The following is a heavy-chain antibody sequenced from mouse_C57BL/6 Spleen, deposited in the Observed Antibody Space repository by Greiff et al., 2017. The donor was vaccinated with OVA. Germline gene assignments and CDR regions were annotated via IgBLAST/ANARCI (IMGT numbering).Heavy chain of an antibody. J-gene: IGHJ2*01. CDR2: IYPSDSYT. V-gene: IGHV1-61*01. CDR3: ARSSYYGNYFDY. Sequence: QVQLQQPGAELVRPGSSVKLSCKASGYTFTSYWMDWVKQRPGQGLEWIGNIYPSDSYTHYNHKFKDKATLTVDKSSSTAYMQLSSLTSEDSAVYYCARSSYYGNYFDYWGQGTTLTVSS. CDR1: GYTFTSYW. D-gene: IGHD2-1*01.